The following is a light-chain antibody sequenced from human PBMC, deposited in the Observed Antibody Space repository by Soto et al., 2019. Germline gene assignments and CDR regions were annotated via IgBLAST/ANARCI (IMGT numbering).Light chain of an antibody. CDR1: SGHSSYA. V-gene: IGLV4-69*01. CDR3: QTWGSGILV. Sequence: QLVLTQSPSASASLGASVRLTCTLSSGHSSYAVAWHQQQPEKGPRYLMKLNSDGSHSRGGGIPDRFSGSSSGAERYLTISSLQSEDDADYYCQTWGSGILVFGGGTKLTVL. CDR2: LNSDGSH. J-gene: IGLJ2*01.